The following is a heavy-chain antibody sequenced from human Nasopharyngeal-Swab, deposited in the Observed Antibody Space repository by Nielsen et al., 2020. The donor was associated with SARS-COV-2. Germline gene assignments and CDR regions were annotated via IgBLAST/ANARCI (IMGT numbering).Heavy chain of an antibody. D-gene: IGHD3-10*01. J-gene: IGHJ4*02. CDR1: GFTLSHYG. V-gene: IGHV3-30*03. CDR2: ISYDGNTK. Sequence: GGSLRLPCAASGFTLSHYGMHWVRQAPGKGLEWAAAISYDGNTKYYADSAKGRFTISRDSAKNALYLEMNSLRPEDTAVYFCARDDGGLGDYWGQGTLVTVSS. CDR3: ARDDGGLGDY.